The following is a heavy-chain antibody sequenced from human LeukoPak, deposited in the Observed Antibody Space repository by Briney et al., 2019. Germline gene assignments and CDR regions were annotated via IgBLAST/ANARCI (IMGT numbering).Heavy chain of an antibody. CDR3: ARVSPAVGAFDI. CDR2: FYCSGST. Sequence: PSESLSLTCTVTGGSFSTYYWSWIRQPPGKGRKWIGHFYCSGSTTYNPSLKSRVAISGDTSKNRFSLKLSSVTAADTAIYYCARVSPAVGAFDIWGRGTMVTVSS. V-gene: IGHV4-59*01. CDR1: GGSFSTYY. J-gene: IGHJ3*02. D-gene: IGHD6-13*01.